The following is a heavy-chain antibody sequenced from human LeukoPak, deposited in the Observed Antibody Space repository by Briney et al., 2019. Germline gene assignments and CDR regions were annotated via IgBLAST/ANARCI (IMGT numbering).Heavy chain of an antibody. D-gene: IGHD1-26*01. CDR3: ARGSYYGYYYFDY. CDR1: GFTFSSYA. V-gene: IGHV3-23*01. Sequence: SGGSLRLSCAASGFTFSSYAMSWVRQAPGKGLEWVSTINDSGGSTYYADSVKGRFTISRDNSKSTLYLQMNSLRAEDTAVYYCARGSYYGYYYFDYWGQGTLVTVSS. CDR2: INDSGGST. J-gene: IGHJ4*02.